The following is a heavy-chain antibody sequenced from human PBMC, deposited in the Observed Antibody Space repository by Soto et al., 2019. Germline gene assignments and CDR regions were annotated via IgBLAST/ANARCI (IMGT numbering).Heavy chain of an antibody. CDR2: ISYDGSNK. J-gene: IGHJ3*02. Sequence: QVQLVESGGGVVQPGRSLRLSCAASGFTFSSYAMHWVRQAPGKGLEWVAVISYDGSNKYYADSVKGRFTISRDNSKNTLYLQMNSLRAEDTAVYYCARIRPYYYGSGSVRAGAFDIWGQGTMVTVSS. D-gene: IGHD3-10*01. CDR1: GFTFSSYA. V-gene: IGHV3-30-3*01. CDR3: ARIRPYYYGSGSVRAGAFDI.